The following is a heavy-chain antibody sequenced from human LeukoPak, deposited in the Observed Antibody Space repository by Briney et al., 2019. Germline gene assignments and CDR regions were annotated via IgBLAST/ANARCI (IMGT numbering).Heavy chain of an antibody. D-gene: IGHD5-12*01. CDR2: ISWNSGSI. CDR3: AKISYSGYDDDAFDI. CDR1: GFTFDDYA. Sequence: GGSLRLSCAASGFTFDDYAMHWVRQAPGKGPEWVSGISWNSGSIGYADSVKGRFTISRDNAKNSLYLQMNSLRAEDTALYYCAKISYSGYDDDAFDIWGQGTMVTVSS. V-gene: IGHV3-9*01. J-gene: IGHJ3*02.